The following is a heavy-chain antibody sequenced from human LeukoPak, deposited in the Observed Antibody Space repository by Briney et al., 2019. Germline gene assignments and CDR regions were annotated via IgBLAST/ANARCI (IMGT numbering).Heavy chain of an antibody. Sequence: SVKVSCKASGGTLSSYAISWVRQAPGQGLEWMGGIIPIFGTANYAQKFQGRVTITTDESTSTAYMELSSLRSEDTAVYYCARAGVVGSSDYYYYYYMDVWGKGTTVTVSS. D-gene: IGHD6-6*01. V-gene: IGHV1-69*05. CDR3: ARAGVVGSSDYYYYYYMDV. CDR1: GGTLSSYA. J-gene: IGHJ6*03. CDR2: IIPIFGTA.